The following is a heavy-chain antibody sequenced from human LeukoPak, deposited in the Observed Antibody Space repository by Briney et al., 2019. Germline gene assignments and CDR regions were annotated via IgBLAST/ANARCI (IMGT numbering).Heavy chain of an antibody. D-gene: IGHD3-22*01. Sequence: PSETLSLTCTVSGGSVSGRSYYWSWIRQHPGKVLEWIGYIYNNGNIYYNPSLVGRVSISVDTSQNQFSLKLNSVTAADTTVYYCARKFGAYYDTGFDYWGQGTLVTVSS. J-gene: IGHJ4*02. CDR2: IYNNGNI. V-gene: IGHV4-31*03. CDR3: ARKFGAYYDTGFDY. CDR1: GGSVSGRSYY.